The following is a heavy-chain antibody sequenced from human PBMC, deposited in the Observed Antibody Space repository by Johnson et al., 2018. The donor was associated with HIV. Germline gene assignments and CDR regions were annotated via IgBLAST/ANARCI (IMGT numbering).Heavy chain of an antibody. D-gene: IGHD2-2*01. Sequence: VQLVESGGGVVRPGGSLRLSCAASGFTFDDFGMTWIRQAPGKGLEWVSGITWNGGGIGYADSVRGRFTISRDNAKNSRYLQMNSLKAEDTDLYYCAGGGFCRSTNCFRGTAFDLWGPGTMVTVSS. CDR3: AGGGFCRSTNCFRGTAFDL. CDR2: ITWNGGGI. V-gene: IGHV3-20*04. J-gene: IGHJ3*01. CDR1: GFTFDDFG.